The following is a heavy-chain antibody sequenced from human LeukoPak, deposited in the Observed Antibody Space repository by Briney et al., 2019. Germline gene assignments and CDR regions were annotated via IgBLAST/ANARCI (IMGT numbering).Heavy chain of an antibody. CDR2: ISGSGGST. CDR3: AKRHCTNGVCYTYYYYGMDV. CDR1: GFTFSSHA. D-gene: IGHD2-8*01. J-gene: IGHJ6*02. V-gene: IGHV3-23*01. Sequence: GGSLRLSCAASGFTFSSHAMSWVRQAPGKGLEWVSAISGSGGSTYYADSVKGRFTISRDNSKNTLYLQMNSLRAEDTAVYYCAKRHCTNGVCYTYYYYGMDVWGQGTTVTVSS.